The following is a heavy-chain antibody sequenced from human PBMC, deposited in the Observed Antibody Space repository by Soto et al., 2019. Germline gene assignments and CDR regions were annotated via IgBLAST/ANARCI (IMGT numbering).Heavy chain of an antibody. J-gene: IGHJ3*02. CDR2: IIPIFGTA. Sequence: GASVKVSCKASGGTFSSYAISWVRQAPGQGLEWMGGIIPIFGTANYAQKFQGRVTITADESTSTAYMELSSLRSEDTAVYYCATITTRYYYDSSGYTAFDIWGQGTMVTVSS. CDR3: ATITTRYYYDSSGYTAFDI. D-gene: IGHD3-22*01. V-gene: IGHV1-69*13. CDR1: GGTFSSYA.